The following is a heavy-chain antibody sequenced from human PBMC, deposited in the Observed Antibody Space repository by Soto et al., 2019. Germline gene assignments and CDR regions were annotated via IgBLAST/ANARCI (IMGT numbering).Heavy chain of an antibody. Sequence: PAEAIKIPCKGSGYSFSTYCLAWVLRMPGKGLEYMGIIYPGDSDARYSPSFQGQVTISADKSINTAYLQCSSLKASDTAIYYCARARVVTTRLEDSFDIWGQGTLVTVSS. V-gene: IGHV5-51*01. D-gene: IGHD3-3*01. CDR2: IYPGDSDA. J-gene: IGHJ3*02. CDR1: GYSFSTYC. CDR3: ARARVVTTRLEDSFDI.